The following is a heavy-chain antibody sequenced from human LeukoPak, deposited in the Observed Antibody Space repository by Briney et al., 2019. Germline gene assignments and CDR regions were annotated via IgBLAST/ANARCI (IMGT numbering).Heavy chain of an antibody. V-gene: IGHV1-24*01. CDR1: GYTLTELS. D-gene: IGHD5-12*01. CDR3: ATEMATTPYYYYGMDV. Sequence: ASVKVSCKVSGYTLTELSMHWVRQAPGKGLEWMGGFDPEDGETIYAQKFQGRVTMTEDTSTDTAYMELSSLRSEDTAVYYCATEMATTPYYYYGMDVWSQGTTVTVSS. J-gene: IGHJ6*02. CDR2: FDPEDGET.